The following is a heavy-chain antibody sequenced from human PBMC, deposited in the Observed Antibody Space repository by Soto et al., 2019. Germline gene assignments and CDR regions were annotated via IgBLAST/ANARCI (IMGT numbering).Heavy chain of an antibody. CDR2: INPNSGGT. J-gene: IGHJ4*02. CDR1: GYTFSGFY. CDR3: ASAAVTGTAGLDF. Sequence: GASVKVSCNASGYTFSGFYRHWVRQAPGQGLEWMGWINPNSGGTKSAEKFQGRVTMTRDTSISTAYMELSRLTSDDTAVYYCASAAVTGTAGLDFWGQGTQVTVSS. D-gene: IGHD6-19*01. V-gene: IGHV1-2*02.